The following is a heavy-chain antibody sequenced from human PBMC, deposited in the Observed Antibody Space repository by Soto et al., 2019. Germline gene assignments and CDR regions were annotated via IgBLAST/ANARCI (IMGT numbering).Heavy chain of an antibody. CDR1: GFTFSSYA. CDR3: AKEGYYYDSSGYYRLQPFDY. V-gene: IGHV3-23*01. CDR2: ISGSGGST. Sequence: PGGSLRLSCAASGFTFSSYAMSWVRQAPGKGLEWVSAISGSGGSTYYADSVKGRFTISRDNSKNTLYLQMNSLRAEDTAVYYCAKEGYYYDSSGYYRLQPFDYWGQGTQVTVSS. J-gene: IGHJ4*02. D-gene: IGHD3-22*01.